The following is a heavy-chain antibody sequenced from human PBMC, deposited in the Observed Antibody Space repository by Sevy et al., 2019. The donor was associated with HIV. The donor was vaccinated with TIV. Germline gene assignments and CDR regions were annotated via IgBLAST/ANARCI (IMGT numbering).Heavy chain of an antibody. CDR3: AKDRRRGYSFGLDS. Sequence: GGSLRLSCVGSGFPLGGHSMHWVRQAPGKGLEWVAVISYDGDNKYYADSVKGRFTISRDNSKNTLFLQMNSLRGDDTAVYYCAKDRRRGYSFGLDSWGQGTLVTVSS. CDR2: ISYDGDNK. D-gene: IGHD5-18*01. V-gene: IGHV3-30*18. J-gene: IGHJ5*01. CDR1: GFPLGGHS.